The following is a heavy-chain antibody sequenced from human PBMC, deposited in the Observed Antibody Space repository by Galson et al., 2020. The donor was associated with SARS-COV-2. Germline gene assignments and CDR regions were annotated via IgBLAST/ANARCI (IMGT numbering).Heavy chain of an antibody. CDR1: GFTFSSYA. D-gene: IGHD3-22*01. V-gene: IGHV3-23*01. J-gene: IGHJ3*02. CDR3: AKDYRPGERITMIVVVITHDAFDI. Sequence: GESLKISCAASGFTFSSYAMSWVRQAPGKGLEWVSAISGSGGSTYYADSVKGRFTISRDNSKNTLYLQMNSLRAEDTAVYYCAKDYRPGERITMIVVVITHDAFDIWGQGTMVTVSS. CDR2: ISGSGGST.